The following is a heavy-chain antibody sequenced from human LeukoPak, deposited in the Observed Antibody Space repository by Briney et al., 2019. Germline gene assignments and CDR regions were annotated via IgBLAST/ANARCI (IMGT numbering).Heavy chain of an antibody. J-gene: IGHJ6*03. Sequence: ASVKVSCKASGYTFTSYYMHWVRQAPGQGLEWMGIINLSGGRTSHAQEFQVRVTMTRDTSTSTVYMELSSLRSEDTAVYYCAREEASGQYYYYYYYMDVWGKGTTVTVSS. CDR2: INLSGGRT. CDR1: GYTFTSYY. V-gene: IGHV1-46*01. CDR3: AREEASGQYYYYYYYMDV.